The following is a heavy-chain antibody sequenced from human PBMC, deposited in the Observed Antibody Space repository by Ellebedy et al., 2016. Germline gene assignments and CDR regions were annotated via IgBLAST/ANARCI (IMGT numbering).Heavy chain of an antibody. CDR1: GGSISSSSYY. D-gene: IGHD6-6*01. V-gene: IGHV4-39*01. CDR2: IYYSGST. CDR3: ARQEYSSSYIPYYFDY. Sequence: SETLSLTCTVSGGSISSSSYYWGWIRQPPGKGLEWIGSIYYSGSTYYNPSLKSRVTISVDTSKNQFSLKLSSVTAADTAVYYCARQEYSSSYIPYYFDYWGQGTLVTVSS. J-gene: IGHJ4*02.